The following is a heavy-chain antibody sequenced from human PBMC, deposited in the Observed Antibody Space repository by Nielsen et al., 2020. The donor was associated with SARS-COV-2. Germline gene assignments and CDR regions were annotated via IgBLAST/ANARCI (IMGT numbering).Heavy chain of an antibody. V-gene: IGHV3-48*01. D-gene: IGHD4-17*01. CDR3: ARDVPSVGDETTGSDY. Sequence: GGSLRLSCAASGFTFSSYSMNWVRQAPGKGLEWVSYISSSSSTIYYADSVKGRFTISRDNSKNTLYLQMNSLRAEDTAVYYCARDVPSVGDETTGSDYWGQGTLVTVSS. CDR1: GFTFSSYS. CDR2: ISSSSSTI. J-gene: IGHJ4*02.